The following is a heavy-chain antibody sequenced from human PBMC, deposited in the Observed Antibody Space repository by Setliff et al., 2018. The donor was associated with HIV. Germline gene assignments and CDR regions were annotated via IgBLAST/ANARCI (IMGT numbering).Heavy chain of an antibody. CDR1: GASVSSSSHH. D-gene: IGHD1-26*01. Sequence: SETLSLTCTVSGASVSSSSHHWAWIRQPPGKGLEYIGNIYYTGSTHHNPSLESRVATSVDTSKNQFSLKLSSVTAADTAVYYCARIVRWELVATSTFFYYYMDVWGKGTTVTVSS. V-gene: IGHV4-39*01. CDR2: IYYTGST. CDR3: ARIVRWELVATSTFFYYYMDV. J-gene: IGHJ6*03.